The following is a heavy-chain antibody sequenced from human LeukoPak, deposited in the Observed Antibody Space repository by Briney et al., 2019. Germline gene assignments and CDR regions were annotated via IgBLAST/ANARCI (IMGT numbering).Heavy chain of an antibody. CDR3: AVPYVYAFDI. Sequence: PGGSLRLSCAASGFTFSSYAMHWVRQAPGKGLEWVAVISYDGSNKYYADSVKGRFTISRDNSKNTLYLQMNSLRAEDTAVYYCAVPYVYAFDIWGQGTMVTVSS. CDR2: ISYDGSNK. J-gene: IGHJ3*02. CDR1: GFTFSSYA. V-gene: IGHV3-30-3*01. D-gene: IGHD3-16*01.